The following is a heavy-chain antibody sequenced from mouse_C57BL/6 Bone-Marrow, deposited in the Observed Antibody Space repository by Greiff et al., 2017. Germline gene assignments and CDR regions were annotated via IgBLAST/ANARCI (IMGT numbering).Heavy chain of an antibody. J-gene: IGHJ4*01. V-gene: IGHV1-81*01. Sequence: QVQLQQSGAELARPGASVKLSCKASGYTFTSYGISWVKQRPGQGLEWIGEIYPRSGNTYYNEKFKGKATLTADKSSSTAYMELRSLTSEDSAVYFCARSGYYVDYYAMDYWGQGTSVTVSS. CDR3: ARSGYYVDYYAMDY. D-gene: IGHD2-3*01. CDR2: IYPRSGNT. CDR1: GYTFTSYG.